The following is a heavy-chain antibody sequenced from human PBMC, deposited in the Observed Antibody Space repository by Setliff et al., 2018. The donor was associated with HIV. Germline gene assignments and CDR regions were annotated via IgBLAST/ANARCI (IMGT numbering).Heavy chain of an antibody. CDR3: AREPYYDILTGYLDY. CDR1: GFTFNNNG. CDR2: ITSNGGRT. D-gene: IGHD3-9*01. Sequence: GGSLRLSCAASGFTFNNNGMSWVRQAPGKELEWVSGITSNGGRTGYADSVKGRFTISRDNAKNSLYLQMNSLRAEDTALYYCAREPYYDILTGYLDYWGQGALVTVSS. J-gene: IGHJ4*02. V-gene: IGHV3-20*04.